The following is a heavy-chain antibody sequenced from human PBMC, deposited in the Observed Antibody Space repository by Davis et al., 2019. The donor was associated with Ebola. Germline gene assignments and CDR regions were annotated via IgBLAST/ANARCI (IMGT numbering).Heavy chain of an antibody. CDR3: ARDPQNRNYWDY. V-gene: IGHV3-66*01. CDR1: GFTVSSNY. CDR2: IYSGGST. Sequence: GGSLRLSCAASGFTVSSNYMSWVRQAPGKGLEWVSIIYSGGSTDYADSVKGRFTISRDSSKNTLYLQMNSLRAEDTAVYYCARDPQNRNYWDYWGQGTLVTVSS. J-gene: IGHJ4*02.